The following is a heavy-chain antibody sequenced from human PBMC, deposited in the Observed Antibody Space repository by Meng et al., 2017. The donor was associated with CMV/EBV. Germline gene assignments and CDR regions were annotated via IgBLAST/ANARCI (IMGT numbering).Heavy chain of an antibody. V-gene: IGHV4-30-4*08. Sequence: SETLSPTCTVSGGSISGGDYYWSWIRQPPGKGLEWIGYIYYSGSTYYNPSLKSRVTISVDTSKNQFSLKLSSVTAADTAVYYCARVRGAFGGVIVSLGFDYWGQGTLVTVSS. CDR3: ARVRGAFGGVIVSLGFDY. J-gene: IGHJ4*02. CDR2: IYYSGST. CDR1: GGSISGGDYY. D-gene: IGHD3-16*02.